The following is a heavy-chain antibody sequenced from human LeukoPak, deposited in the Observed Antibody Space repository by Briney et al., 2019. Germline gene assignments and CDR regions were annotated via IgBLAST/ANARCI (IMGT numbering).Heavy chain of an antibody. Sequence: PGGSLRLSCAASGFTFSSYRMSWVRQAPGKGLEWVADIKQDGTEMYYVDSVKGRFTISRDNAKNSLYPQMNSLRAEDTAVYYCSRAGWNYGIYWGQGTLVTVSS. CDR3: SRAGWNYGIY. CDR1: GFTFSSYR. CDR2: IKQDGTEM. J-gene: IGHJ4*02. D-gene: IGHD1-7*01. V-gene: IGHV3-7*01.